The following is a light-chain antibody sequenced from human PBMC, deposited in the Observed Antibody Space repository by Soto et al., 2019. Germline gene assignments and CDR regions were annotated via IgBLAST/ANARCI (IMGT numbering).Light chain of an antibody. V-gene: IGKV3-20*01. Sequence: EIVLTQSPGTLSLSPGERATLSCRASQSVSSSYLAGYQQKPGQAPRPLIYGASSRAIGIPDRFSGSGSGTDFTLTISRLEPEDFAVYYCQQYGSSPWTFGRETKVEIK. J-gene: IGKJ1*01. CDR3: QQYGSSPWT. CDR1: QSVSSSY. CDR2: GAS.